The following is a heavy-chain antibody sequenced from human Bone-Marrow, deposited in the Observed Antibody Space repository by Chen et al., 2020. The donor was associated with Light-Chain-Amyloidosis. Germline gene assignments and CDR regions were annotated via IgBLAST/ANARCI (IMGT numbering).Heavy chain of an antibody. CDR3: ARRRDGYNFDY. V-gene: IGHV5-51*01. J-gene: IGHJ4*02. CDR1: W. D-gene: IGHD5-12*01. CDR2: IYPDDSDA. Sequence: WGGWVRQMPGKGLEWMGVIYPDDSDARYSPSFEGQVTISADKSITTAYLQWRSLKASDTAMYYCARRRDGYNFDYWGQGTLVTVSS.